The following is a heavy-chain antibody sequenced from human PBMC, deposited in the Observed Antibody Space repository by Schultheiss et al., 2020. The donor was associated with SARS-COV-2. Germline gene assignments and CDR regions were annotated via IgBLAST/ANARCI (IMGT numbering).Heavy chain of an antibody. Sequence: ASVKVSCKASGYTFTGYYMHWVRQAPGQGLEWMGWINPNSGGTNYAQKFQGRVTMTSDTSISTAYMELSRLRTDDTALYYCAKDTGPMVIHSRAFDYWGQGTLVTVSS. CDR3: AKDTGPMVIHSRAFDY. CDR2: INPNSGGT. V-gene: IGHV1-2*02. CDR1: GYTFTGYY. J-gene: IGHJ4*02. D-gene: IGHD5-18*01.